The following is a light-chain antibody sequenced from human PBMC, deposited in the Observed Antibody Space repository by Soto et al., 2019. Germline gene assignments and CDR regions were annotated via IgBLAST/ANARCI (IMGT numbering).Light chain of an antibody. CDR2: AAS. V-gene: IGKV1-39*01. CDR3: QQSYNFPRT. CDR1: QGINDY. Sequence: DIQMTQSPSSVSASVGDRVTITCRTSQGINDYLNWYQMKPGEAPKLLIYAASALQSGIPSRFSGSASGTEFTLTITSLQPEDFATYYCQQSYNFPRTFGQGTKVEVK. J-gene: IGKJ1*01.